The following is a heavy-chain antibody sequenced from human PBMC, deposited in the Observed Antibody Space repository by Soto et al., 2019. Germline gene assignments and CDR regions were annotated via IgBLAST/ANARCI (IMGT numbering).Heavy chain of an antibody. CDR1: GFTFSSND. CDR2: IYSGGST. J-gene: IGHJ3*01. V-gene: IGHV3-53*01. CDR3: ATRPLLPGAP. Sequence: EVQLVESGGGLIQAGGSLRLSCAASGFTFSSNDMNWVRQAPGKGLEWVSLIYSGGSTYYADSVKGRFTISRDNSKNTLYLQMSSLRAEGTAVYYCATRPLLPGAPWGQGTMVTVSS. D-gene: IGHD3-22*01.